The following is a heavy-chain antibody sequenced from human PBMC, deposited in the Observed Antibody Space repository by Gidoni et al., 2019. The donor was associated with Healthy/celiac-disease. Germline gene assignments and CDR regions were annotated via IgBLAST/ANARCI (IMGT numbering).Heavy chain of an antibody. CDR1: GFAFSNYW. CDR2: IKQDGSEK. V-gene: IGHV3-7*05. CDR3: ARANGPLFDY. J-gene: IGHJ4*02. Sequence: EVQLVESGGGLVSPGGSLRLSCAASGFAFSNYWMNWVRQAQGKGLEWVANIKQDGSEKYYVDSVKGRVTISRDNAKNSLYLQMNSLRAEDTAVYCCARANGPLFDYWGQGTLVTVSS.